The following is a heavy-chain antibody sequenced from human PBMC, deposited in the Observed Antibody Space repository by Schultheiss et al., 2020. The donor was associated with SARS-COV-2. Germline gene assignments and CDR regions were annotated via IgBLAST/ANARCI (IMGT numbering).Heavy chain of an antibody. Sequence: SETLSLTCTVSGGSTSSGDYYWSWIRQPPGKGLEWIGYIYYSGSTYYNPSLKSRVTISVDTSKNQFSLKLSSVTAADTAVYYCARGIAVAGPRFDYWGQGTLVTVSS. CDR2: IYYSGST. CDR3: ARGIAVAGPRFDY. CDR1: GGSTSSGDYY. J-gene: IGHJ4*02. D-gene: IGHD6-19*01. V-gene: IGHV4-30-4*01.